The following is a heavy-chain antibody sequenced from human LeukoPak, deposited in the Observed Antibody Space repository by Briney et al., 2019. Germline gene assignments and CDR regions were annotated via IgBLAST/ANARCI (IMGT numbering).Heavy chain of an antibody. J-gene: IGHJ3*02. Sequence: PGGSLRLSCAASGFTFSSYGMHWVRQAPGKGLERVGFIRSKAYGGTTEYAVSVKGRFTISRDDSKSIAYLQMNSLKTEDTAVYYCTQKTGYYYDSSGYRNDAFDIWGQGTMVTVSS. D-gene: IGHD3-22*01. CDR2: IRSKAYGGTT. CDR3: TQKTGYYYDSSGYRNDAFDI. CDR1: GFTFSSYG. V-gene: IGHV3-49*04.